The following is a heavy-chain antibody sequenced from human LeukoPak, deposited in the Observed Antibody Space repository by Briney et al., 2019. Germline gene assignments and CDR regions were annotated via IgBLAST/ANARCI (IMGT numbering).Heavy chain of an antibody. CDR1: GFTFDDYS. Sequence: GGSLRLSCAASGFTFDDYSMTWVRQAPGKGLEWVSGINWNGGSTGYADSVKGRFTISRDNSKNTLYLQMNSLRAEDTAVYYCAELGITMIGGVWGKGTTVTISS. CDR2: INWNGGST. CDR3: AELGITMIGGV. D-gene: IGHD3-10*02. J-gene: IGHJ6*04. V-gene: IGHV3-20*04.